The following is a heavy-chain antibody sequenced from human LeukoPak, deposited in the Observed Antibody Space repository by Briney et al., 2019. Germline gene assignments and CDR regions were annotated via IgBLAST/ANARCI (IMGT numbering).Heavy chain of an antibody. CDR2: INPSGGST. CDR1: GYTFTSYY. J-gene: IGHJ3*02. V-gene: IGHV1-46*01. CDR3: ARGAPIAVAGSDAFDI. D-gene: IGHD6-19*01. Sequence: GASVKVSCKASGYTFTSYYMHWVRQAPGQGLEWMGIINPSGGSTSYAQKFQGRVTMTRDTSISTAYMELSRLRSDDTAVYYCARGAPIAVAGSDAFDIWGQGTMVTVSS.